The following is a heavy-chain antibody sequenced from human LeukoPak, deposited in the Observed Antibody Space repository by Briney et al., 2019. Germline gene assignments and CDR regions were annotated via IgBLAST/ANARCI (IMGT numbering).Heavy chain of an antibody. D-gene: IGHD3-22*01. J-gene: IGHJ4*02. CDR3: ARGAYYYED. Sequence: PGGSLRLSCAASGFTFSSYSMNWVRQAPGKGLEWVSYISSSGSTIYYADSVKGRLTISRDNAKNSLYLQLSSLRDEDTAVYYCARGAYYYEDWGQGTLVTVSS. V-gene: IGHV3-48*02. CDR2: ISSSGSTI. CDR1: GFTFSSYS.